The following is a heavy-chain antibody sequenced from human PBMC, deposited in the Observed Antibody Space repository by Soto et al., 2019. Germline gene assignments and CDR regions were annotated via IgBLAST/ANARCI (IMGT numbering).Heavy chain of an antibody. V-gene: IGHV3-21*01. J-gene: IGHJ4*02. CDR3: ARDRGRTGYFDY. D-gene: IGHD3-10*01. Sequence: GGSLRLSXAASGFTFSSYSMNWVRQAPGKGLEWVSSISSSSSYIYYADSVKGRFTISRDNAKNSLYLQMNSLRAEDTAVYYCARDRGRTGYFDYWGQGTLVTVSS. CDR1: GFTFSSYS. CDR2: ISSSSSYI.